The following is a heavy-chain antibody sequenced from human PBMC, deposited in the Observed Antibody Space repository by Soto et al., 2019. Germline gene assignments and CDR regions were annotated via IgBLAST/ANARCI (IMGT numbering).Heavy chain of an antibody. D-gene: IGHD2-15*01. CDR2: IHYSGST. CDR1: GGSIISHY. V-gene: IGHV4-59*11. Sequence: QVQLQESGPGLVKPSETLSLTCSVSGGSIISHYWSWIRQPPGEGLEWIGYIHYSGSTAYNPSLKSRLTISVDTSKNQFSLKLSSVTAADTAVYYCARGGWSLDYWGQGTLVTVSS. CDR3: ARGGWSLDY. J-gene: IGHJ4*02.